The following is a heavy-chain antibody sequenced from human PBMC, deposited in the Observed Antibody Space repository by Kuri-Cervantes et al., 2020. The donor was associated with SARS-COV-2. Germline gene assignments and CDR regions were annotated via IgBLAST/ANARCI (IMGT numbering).Heavy chain of an antibody. V-gene: IGHV1-2*04. CDR3: ARGTGTKPGLGYFDS. J-gene: IGHJ4*02. Sequence: ASVKVSCKASGYTFSDYSNYYMYWVRQAPGQGLEWMGWINPNSGGTNYAQNFQGWVTMTRDTSISTAYMELSRLRSDDTAVYYCARGTGTKPGLGYFDSWGQGTLVTVSS. CDR2: INPNSGGT. D-gene: IGHD1-7*01. CDR1: GYTFSDYSNYY.